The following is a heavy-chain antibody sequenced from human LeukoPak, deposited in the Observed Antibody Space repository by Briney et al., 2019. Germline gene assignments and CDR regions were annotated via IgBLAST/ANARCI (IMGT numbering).Heavy chain of an antibody. J-gene: IGHJ4*02. CDR1: GDSITSYF. V-gene: IGHV4-59*12. Sequence: PSETLSLTCTVSGDSITSYFWSWIRQPPGKGLEWVGYIFYSGITNYNPSLKSRVTISVDTSKNQFSLKLSSVTAADTAVYYCARDPCSGGSCYSDYWGQGTLVTVSS. D-gene: IGHD2-15*01. CDR2: IFYSGIT. CDR3: ARDPCSGGSCYSDY.